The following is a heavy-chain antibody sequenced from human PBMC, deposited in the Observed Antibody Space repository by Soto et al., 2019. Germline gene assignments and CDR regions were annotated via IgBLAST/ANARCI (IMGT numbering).Heavy chain of an antibody. CDR2: IWYDGSND. V-gene: IGHV3-33*01. J-gene: IGHJ6*02. CDR1: GFTFSSYG. D-gene: IGHD2-2*01. Sequence: QVQLVESGGGVDQPGRSLRLSCAASGFTFSSYGMHWVRQAPGKGLEWVAVIWYDGSNDDYVDSVKGRFTISRDNSNNMLYLEMNRLRAEDTAIYYCTRGYCSSYSCYGAAMDVWGQGTTITVAS. CDR3: TRGYCSSYSCYGAAMDV.